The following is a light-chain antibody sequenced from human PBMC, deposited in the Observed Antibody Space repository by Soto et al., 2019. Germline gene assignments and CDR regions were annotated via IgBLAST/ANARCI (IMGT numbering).Light chain of an antibody. CDR2: LGS. V-gene: IGKV2-28*01. CDR3: MQALQTPLT. CDR1: KGICLGIGYNI. J-gene: IGKJ4*01. Sequence: DIVMTQSPLSLPVTPGEPASFPGSFGKGICLGIGYNILDWYLQKPGQPPQLLIYLGSNRASGVPDRFSGSGSGTDFTLKISRVEAEDVGVYYCMQALQTPLTFGGGTKVEIK.